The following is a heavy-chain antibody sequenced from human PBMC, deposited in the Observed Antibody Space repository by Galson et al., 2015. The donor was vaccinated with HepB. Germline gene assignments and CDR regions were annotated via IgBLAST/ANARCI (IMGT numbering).Heavy chain of an antibody. J-gene: IGHJ5*02. Sequence: SVKVSCKASGGTFSSYTISWVRQAPGQGLEWMGRIIPILGIANYAQKFQGRVTITADKSTSTAYMELSSLRSEDTAVYYCASWDSLVGARNNWFDPWGQGTLVTVSS. V-gene: IGHV1-69*02. CDR1: GGTFSSYT. CDR2: IIPILGIA. CDR3: ASWDSLVGARNNWFDP. D-gene: IGHD1-26*01.